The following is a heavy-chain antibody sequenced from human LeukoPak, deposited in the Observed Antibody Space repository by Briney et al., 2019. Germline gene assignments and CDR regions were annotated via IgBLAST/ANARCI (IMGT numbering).Heavy chain of an antibody. V-gene: IGHV3-30*04. CDR3: ARDFDY. J-gene: IGHJ4*02. CDR1: GFIFNTSA. CDR2: ISYHGKNK. Sequence: GGSLRLSCGASGFIFNTSAMHWVRQAPGKGLEWEAVISYHGKNKYYAESVRGRFTISRDNSKNTLFLQMNSLSTEDTAVYYCARDFDYWGQGTLVTVSS.